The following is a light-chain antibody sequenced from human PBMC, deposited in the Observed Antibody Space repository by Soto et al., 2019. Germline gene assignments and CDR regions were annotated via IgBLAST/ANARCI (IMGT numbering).Light chain of an antibody. Sequence: EIVMTQSPATLSVFPGERATLSCRASQSVTYNLAWYQQTPGQSPRLLIYAASTRATGVPARFSGSGSGTEFTLTISRLQSEDFAVYYCQQYKNLPQTFGQGTKVDIK. J-gene: IGKJ1*01. CDR1: QSVTYN. V-gene: IGKV3-15*01. CDR2: AAS. CDR3: QQYKNLPQT.